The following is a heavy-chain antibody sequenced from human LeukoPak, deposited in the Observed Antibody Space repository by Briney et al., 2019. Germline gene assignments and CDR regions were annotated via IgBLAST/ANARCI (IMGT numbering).Heavy chain of an antibody. CDR1: GGSFSGYY. CDR3: AREGTTVTAFDP. CDR2: INHSGST. Sequence: SETLSLTCAVYGGSFSGYYWSWIRQPPGKGLEWIGEINHSGSTNYNPSLKSRVTISVDTSKNQFSLKLSSVTAADTAVYYCAREGTTVTAFDPWGQGTLVTASS. J-gene: IGHJ5*02. V-gene: IGHV4-34*01. D-gene: IGHD4-17*01.